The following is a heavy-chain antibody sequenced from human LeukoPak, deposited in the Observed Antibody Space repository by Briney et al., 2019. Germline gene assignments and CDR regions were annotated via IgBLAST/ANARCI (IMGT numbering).Heavy chain of an antibody. Sequence: PSETLSLTCAVYGGSFRGYYWSWIRQPPGKGLEWIGEINHSGSTNYNPSLKSRVTISVDTSKNQFSLKLSSVTAADTAVYYCARERRGATYYYGSGSRYYFDYWGQGTLVTVSS. CDR3: ARERRGATYYYGSGSRYYFDY. V-gene: IGHV4-34*01. CDR1: GGSFRGYY. J-gene: IGHJ4*02. D-gene: IGHD3-10*01. CDR2: INHSGST.